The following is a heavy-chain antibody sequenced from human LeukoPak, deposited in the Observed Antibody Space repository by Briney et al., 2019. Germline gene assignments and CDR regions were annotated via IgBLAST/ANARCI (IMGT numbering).Heavy chain of an antibody. V-gene: IGHV3-30*18. D-gene: IGHD3-9*01. J-gene: IGHJ4*02. CDR2: ISYDGSNK. CDR3: AKDGRYFDWLLTWYFDY. Sequence: GGSLRLSCAASGFTFSSYGMHWVRQAPGKGLEWVAVISYDGSNKYYADSVKGRFTISRDNSKNTLYLQMNSLRAEDTAVYYCAKDGRYFDWLLTWYFDYWGQGTLVTVSS. CDR1: GFTFSSYG.